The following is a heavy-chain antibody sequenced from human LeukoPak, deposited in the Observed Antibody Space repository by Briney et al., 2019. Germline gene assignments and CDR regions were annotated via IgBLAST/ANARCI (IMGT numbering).Heavy chain of an antibody. V-gene: IGHV1-24*01. J-gene: IGHJ4*02. CDR2: FDPEDGET. Sequence: ASVKVSCKVSGYTLTELSMHWVRQAPGKGLEWMGGFDPEDGETIYAQKFQGRVTMTEDTSTDTAYMELSSLRSEDTAVYYCATYGTDLVDSYYFDYWGQGTLVTVSS. CDR1: GYTLTELS. CDR3: ATYGTDLVDSYYFDY. D-gene: IGHD5-12*01.